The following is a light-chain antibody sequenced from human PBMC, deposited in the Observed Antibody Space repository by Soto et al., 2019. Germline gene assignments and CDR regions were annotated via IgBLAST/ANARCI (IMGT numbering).Light chain of an antibody. Sequence: IVMTQSPATRSVSPGERASLSCRASQSINSNLAWYQQKPGQAPRLLIYGVSTRATGIPARFSGSGSGTEFTLTIGSLQSEDFAVYYCQQYNNWPPWTFGRGTKVDIK. CDR2: GVS. CDR3: QQYNNWPPWT. CDR1: QSINSN. V-gene: IGKV3-15*01. J-gene: IGKJ1*01.